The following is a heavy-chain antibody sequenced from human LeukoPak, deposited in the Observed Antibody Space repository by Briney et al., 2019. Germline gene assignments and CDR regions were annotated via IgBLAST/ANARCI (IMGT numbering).Heavy chain of an antibody. CDR2: IYYSGST. D-gene: IGHD6-19*01. V-gene: IGHV4-59*01. CDR1: GGSISSYY. Sequence: SETLSLTCTVSGGSISSYYWSWIRQPRGKGLEWIGYIYYSGSTNYNPSLKSRVTISVDTSKNQFSLKLSSVTAADTAVYYCARQGVSSGSGWYPPDYWGQGTLVTVSS. J-gene: IGHJ4*02. CDR3: ARQGVSSGSGWYPPDY.